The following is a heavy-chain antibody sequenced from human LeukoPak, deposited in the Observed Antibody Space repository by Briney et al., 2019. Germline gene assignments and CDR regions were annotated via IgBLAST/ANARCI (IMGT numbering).Heavy chain of an antibody. CDR2: IYYSGST. D-gene: IGHD6-6*01. Sequence: SQTLSLTCTVSGGSISSGGYYWSWIRQRPGKGLEWIGYIYYSGSTYYNPSLKSRVTISVDTSKNQFSLKLSSVTAADTAVYYCARDNPYSSSSGFLNWFDPWGQGTLVTVSS. V-gene: IGHV4-31*03. CDR1: GGSISSGGYY. J-gene: IGHJ5*02. CDR3: ARDNPYSSSSGFLNWFDP.